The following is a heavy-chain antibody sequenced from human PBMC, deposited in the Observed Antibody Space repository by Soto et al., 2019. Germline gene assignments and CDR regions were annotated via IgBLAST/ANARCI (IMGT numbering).Heavy chain of an antibody. CDR3: GGGVYSSSTRFHYYGMDV. J-gene: IGHJ6*02. CDR2: ISSSGSSI. D-gene: IGHD6-6*01. V-gene: IGHV3-21*01. Sequence: EVQLVESGGGLVKPGGSLRLSCAASGVTFSRYSMNWVRQAPGNVLEWVSSISSSGSSIYYTDSVKGRFTISRDNAKKSLYLQMNSLRAEDTAVYYCGGGVYSSSTRFHYYGMDVWGQGTTVTVSS. CDR1: GVTFSRYS.